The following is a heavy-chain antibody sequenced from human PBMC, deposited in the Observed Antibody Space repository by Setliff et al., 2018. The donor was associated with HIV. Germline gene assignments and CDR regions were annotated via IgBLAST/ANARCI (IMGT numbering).Heavy chain of an antibody. J-gene: IGHJ6*03. CDR1: GYSISSGYY. CDR3: NIYYYYYMDV. Sequence: SETLSLTCAVSGYSISSGYYWGWIRQTPGKGLEWIGRIYHSGTTYYNPSLRSRVTISVDTSKNQFSLKLSSVTAADTAVYYCNIYYYYYMDVWGKGTTVTVSS. V-gene: IGHV4-38-2*01. CDR2: IYHSGTT.